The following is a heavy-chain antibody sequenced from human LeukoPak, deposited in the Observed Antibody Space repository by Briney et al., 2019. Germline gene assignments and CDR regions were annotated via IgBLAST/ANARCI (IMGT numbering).Heavy chain of an antibody. CDR2: ITQDGSEK. CDR1: GFTFSSYS. J-gene: IGHJ4*02. CDR3: ARAVFGGYSYGLFDY. Sequence: PGGSLRLSCAASGFTFSSYSMNWVRQAPGKGLEWVANITQDGSEKYYVDSVKGRFTISRDNAKNSLHLQMNSLRAEDTAVYYCARAVFGGYSYGLFDYWGQGTLVTVSS. D-gene: IGHD5-18*01. V-gene: IGHV3-7*01.